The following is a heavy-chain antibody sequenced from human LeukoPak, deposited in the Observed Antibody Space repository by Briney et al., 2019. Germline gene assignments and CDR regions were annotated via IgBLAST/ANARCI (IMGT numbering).Heavy chain of an antibody. CDR1: GYTFTGYY. CDR3: ARDYSSGWSYYGMDV. Sequence: ASVKVSCKASGYTFTGYYMHWVRQAPGQGLEWMGWINPNSGGTNYAQKFQGWVTMTRNTSINTAYMELSRLTSDGTAVYYCARDYSSGWSYYGMDVWGQGTTVTVSS. V-gene: IGHV1-2*04. D-gene: IGHD6-19*01. J-gene: IGHJ6*02. CDR2: INPNSGGT.